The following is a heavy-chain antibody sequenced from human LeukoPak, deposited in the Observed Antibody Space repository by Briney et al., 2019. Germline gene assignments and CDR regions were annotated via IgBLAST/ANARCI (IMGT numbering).Heavy chain of an antibody. CDR2: IYSDNT. J-gene: IGHJ4*02. CDR1: GFTVSSNS. D-gene: IGHD1-26*01. Sequence: PGGSLRLSCTVSGFTVSSNSMSWVRQAPGKGLEWVSFIYSDNTHYADSVKGRFTISRDSSKNTLYLQLNSLRAEDTAVYYCARSPGLVGANYFDYWGQGTLVTVSS. V-gene: IGHV3-66*03. CDR3: ARSPGLVGANYFDY.